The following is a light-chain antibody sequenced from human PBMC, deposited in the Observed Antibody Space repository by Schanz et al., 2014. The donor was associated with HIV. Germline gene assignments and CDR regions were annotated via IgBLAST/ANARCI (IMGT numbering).Light chain of an antibody. Sequence: QSALTQPASVSGSPGQSITISCTGDSSDVGGYDYVSWYQQHPGKAPKLMIYEVSKRPSGVPDRFSGSKSGNTASLTVSGLQAEDEADYYCSSYEALNKMLFGGGTKLTVL. CDR2: EVS. CDR3: SSYEALNKML. J-gene: IGLJ2*01. V-gene: IGLV2-8*01. CDR1: SSDVGGYDY.